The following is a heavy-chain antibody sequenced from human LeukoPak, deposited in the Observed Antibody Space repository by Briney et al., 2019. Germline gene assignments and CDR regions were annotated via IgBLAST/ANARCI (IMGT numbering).Heavy chain of an antibody. CDR1: GYTFTSYD. V-gene: IGHV1-8*01. D-gene: IGHD3-9*01. J-gene: IGHJ6*02. Sequence: GASVKVSCKASGYTFTSYDINWVRQATGQGLEWMGWMNPNSGNTGYAQKFQGRVTMTRNTSISTAYMELSSLRSEDTAVYYCARVILTGYLYYYYYGMDVWGQGTTVTVSS. CDR2: MNPNSGNT. CDR3: ARVILTGYLYYYYYGMDV.